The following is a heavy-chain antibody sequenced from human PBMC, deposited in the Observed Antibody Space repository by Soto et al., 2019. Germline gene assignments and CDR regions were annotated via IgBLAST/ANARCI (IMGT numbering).Heavy chain of an antibody. J-gene: IGHJ4*02. Sequence: ASVKVSCKASGGTFSSYAISWVRQAPGQGLEWMGGIIPIFGTANYAQKFQGRVTITADESTSTAYMELSSLRSEDTAVYYCARDGMSGWYDAYFDYWGQGTLVTVSS. CDR1: GGTFSSYA. D-gene: IGHD6-19*01. V-gene: IGHV1-69*13. CDR2: IIPIFGTA. CDR3: ARDGMSGWYDAYFDY.